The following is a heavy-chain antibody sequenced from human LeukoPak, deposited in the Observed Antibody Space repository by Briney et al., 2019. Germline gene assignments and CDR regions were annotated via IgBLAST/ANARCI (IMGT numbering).Heavy chain of an antibody. J-gene: IGHJ4*02. CDR1: GFTFSRYS. V-gene: IGHV3-21*01. CDR2: ISSGSSNI. Sequence: GGSLRLSCAVSGFTFSRYSMNWVRQAPGKGLQWVSSISSGSSNIYYADSVKGRFTISRDNGKNSLYLQMNSLRAEDTAVYYCARGANYYGSGNDDYWGQGTLVTVSS. D-gene: IGHD3-10*01. CDR3: ARGANYYGSGNDDY.